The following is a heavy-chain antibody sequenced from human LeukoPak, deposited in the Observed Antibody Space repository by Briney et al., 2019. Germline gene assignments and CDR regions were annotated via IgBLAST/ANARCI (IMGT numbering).Heavy chain of an antibody. D-gene: IGHD5/OR15-5a*01. Sequence: SETPSLTCTVSGGSISSGGYYWSWIRQHPGKGLEWIGYIYYSGSTYYNPSLKSRVTISVGTSKNQFSLKLSSVTAADTAVYYCASERSGSTPNWLDPWGQGTLVTVSS. CDR2: IYYSGST. V-gene: IGHV4-31*03. CDR1: GGSISSGGYY. J-gene: IGHJ5*02. CDR3: ASERSGSTPNWLDP.